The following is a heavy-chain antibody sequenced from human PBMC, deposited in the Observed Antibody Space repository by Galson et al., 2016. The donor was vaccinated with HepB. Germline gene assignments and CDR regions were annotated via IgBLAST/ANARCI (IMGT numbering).Heavy chain of an antibody. CDR3: ASLRSGSVTSDS. CDR1: GYSFTNYW. D-gene: IGHD1-26*01. J-gene: IGHJ4*02. CDR2: IDPGVSFT. Sequence: QSGAEVKKPGESLRISCTGSGYSFTNYWINWVRQMPGKGLEWMGRIDPGVSFTNYSPSFQGHVTISADKSISTAYLQWSSLKASDTAMYYCASLRSGSVTSDSWGQGTLVTVSS. V-gene: IGHV5-10-1*01.